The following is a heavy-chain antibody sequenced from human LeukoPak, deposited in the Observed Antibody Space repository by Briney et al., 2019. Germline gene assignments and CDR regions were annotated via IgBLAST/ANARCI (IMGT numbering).Heavy chain of an antibody. CDR2: INPNSGGT. CDR1: GYTFTGYY. J-gene: IGHJ3*02. V-gene: IGHV1-2*02. CDR3: ARPLPPYYYDSSGFDAFDI. Sequence: ASVKVSCKASGYTFTGYYMHWVRQAPGQGLEWMGWINPNSGGTNYAQKFQSRVTMTRDTSISTAYMELSRLRSDDTAVYYCARPLPPYYYDSSGFDAFDIWGQGTMVTVSS. D-gene: IGHD3-22*01.